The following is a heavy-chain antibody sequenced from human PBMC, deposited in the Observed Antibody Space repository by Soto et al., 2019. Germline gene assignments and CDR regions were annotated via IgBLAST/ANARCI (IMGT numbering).Heavy chain of an antibody. V-gene: IGHV1-18*01. Sequence: ASVKVSCKASGYTFTSYGISWVRQAPGQGLEWMGWISAYNGNTNYAQKLQGRVTMTTDTSTSTAYMELRSLRSDDTAVYYCARDLEDSHIAVAGPDAFDIWGQGTMVTVSS. D-gene: IGHD6-19*01. CDR1: GYTFTSYG. CDR2: ISAYNGNT. CDR3: ARDLEDSHIAVAGPDAFDI. J-gene: IGHJ3*02.